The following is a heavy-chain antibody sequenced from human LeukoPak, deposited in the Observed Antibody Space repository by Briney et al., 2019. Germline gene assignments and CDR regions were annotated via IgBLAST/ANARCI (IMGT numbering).Heavy chain of an antibody. J-gene: IGHJ4*02. V-gene: IGHV4-59*01. Sequence: SETLSLTCTVSGGSISSYYWSWIRQPPGKGLEWIGYIYYSGSTNYNPSLKSRVTISVDTSKNQFSLKLSSVTAADTAVYYCARCPPYDFWSGYYFDYWGQGTLVTVSS. CDR3: ARCPPYDFWSGYYFDY. D-gene: IGHD3-3*01. CDR1: GGSISSYY. CDR2: IYYSGST.